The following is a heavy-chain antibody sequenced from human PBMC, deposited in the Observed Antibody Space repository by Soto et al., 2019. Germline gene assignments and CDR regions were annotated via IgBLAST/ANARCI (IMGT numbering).Heavy chain of an antibody. CDR2: IYPRDSDI. Sequence: GESLKISCKVFGDSFTGFWIGWVRQVPGKGLEWVGSIYPRDSDIRYNPSFQGQVTISADRSTTTAYLQWSSLKASDTAIYYCARKQPLDSRVWYYWGQGMLVTVSS. J-gene: IGHJ4*02. D-gene: IGHD3-22*01. CDR3: ARKQPLDSRVWYY. CDR1: GDSFTGFW. V-gene: IGHV5-51*01.